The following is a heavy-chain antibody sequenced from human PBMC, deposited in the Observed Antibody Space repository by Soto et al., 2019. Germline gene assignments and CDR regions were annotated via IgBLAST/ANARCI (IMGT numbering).Heavy chain of an antibody. CDR3: VTGFR. J-gene: IGHJ4*02. Sequence: EVQLVESGGGLVQPGGSLRLSCAASGFSFRNSWMYWVRQAPVKGLVWVSRINEDGSMTSHADSVRGRFTISRDNAKNSMYLQMNRLRGEDTAVYYCVTGFRWGQGTLVTVSS. CDR1: GFSFRNSW. V-gene: IGHV3-74*01. CDR2: INEDGSMT.